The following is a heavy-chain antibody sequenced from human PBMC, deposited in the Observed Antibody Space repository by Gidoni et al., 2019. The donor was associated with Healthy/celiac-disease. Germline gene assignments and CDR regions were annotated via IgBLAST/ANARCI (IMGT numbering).Heavy chain of an antibody. V-gene: IGHV3-49*05. Sequence: EVQLVESGGGLVKPGRSLRLSCTASGFTFGYYAMSWFRQAPGKGLEWVGFIRSKAYGGTTEYAASVKGRFTISRDDSKSIAYLQMNSLKTEDTAVYYCTRDLGIAATSFDYWGQGTLVTVSS. D-gene: IGHD6-13*01. CDR3: TRDLGIAATSFDY. J-gene: IGHJ4*02. CDR2: IRSKAYGGTT. CDR1: GFTFGYYA.